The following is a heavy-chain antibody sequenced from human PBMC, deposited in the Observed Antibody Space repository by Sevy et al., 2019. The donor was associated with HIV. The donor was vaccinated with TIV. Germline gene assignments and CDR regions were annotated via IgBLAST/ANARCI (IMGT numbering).Heavy chain of an antibody. CDR1: GFTFSSYA. CDR3: ARGVPGDSSGYIHYFDY. D-gene: IGHD3-22*01. J-gene: IGHJ4*02. Sequence: GGSLRLSCAASGFTFSSYAMHWVRQAPGKGLEWVAVISYDGSNKYYADSVKGRFTISRDNSKNTLYLQMNSLRAEDTAVYYCARGVPGDSSGYIHYFDYWGQGTLVTVSS. V-gene: IGHV3-30-3*01. CDR2: ISYDGSNK.